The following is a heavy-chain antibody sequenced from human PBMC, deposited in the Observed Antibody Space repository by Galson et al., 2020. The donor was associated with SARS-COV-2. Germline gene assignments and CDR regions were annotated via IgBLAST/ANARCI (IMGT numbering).Heavy chain of an antibody. CDR1: GFTFSDFG. CDR3: ARAGYSSTWTLGEAFDV. D-gene: IGHD6-13*01. J-gene: IGHJ3*01. Sequence: LSLTCAASGFTFSDFGMHWVRQFPGKGLEWVAVISTDGNNKYAADSVKGRFTISRDNSKNTLYLQMSSLRPEDTAVYFCARAGYSSTWTLGEAFDVWGQGTLVTVSS. CDR2: ISTDGNNK. V-gene: IGHV3-30*03.